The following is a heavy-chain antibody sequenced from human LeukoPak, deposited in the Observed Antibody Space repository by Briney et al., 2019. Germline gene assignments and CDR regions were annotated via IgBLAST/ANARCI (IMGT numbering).Heavy chain of an antibody. Sequence: GGSLRLSCAASGFTFSGSAMHWVRQVSGKGLEWVGRIRSKANSYATAYAASVKGRFTISRDDSKNTAYLQMISLKTEDTAVYYCTRPGGSGDYYYYYGMDVWGQGTTVTVSS. J-gene: IGHJ6*02. D-gene: IGHD3-10*01. CDR2: IRSKANSYAT. CDR1: GFTFSGSA. V-gene: IGHV3-73*01. CDR3: TRPGGSGDYYYYYGMDV.